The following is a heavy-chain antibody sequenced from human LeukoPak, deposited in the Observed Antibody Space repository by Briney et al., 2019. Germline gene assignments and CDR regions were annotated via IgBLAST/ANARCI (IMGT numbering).Heavy chain of an antibody. J-gene: IGHJ4*02. CDR1: GFTFSSYA. V-gene: IGHV3-64D*06. CDR2: ISSNGGST. Sequence: PGGSLRLSCSASGFTFSSYAMHWVRQAPGKGLEYVSAISSNGGSTYYADSEKGRFTISRDNSKNTLYLQVSSLRAEDTAVYYCVKGGYDILTGYYLFDYWGQGTLVTVSS. CDR3: VKGGYDILTGYYLFDY. D-gene: IGHD3-9*01.